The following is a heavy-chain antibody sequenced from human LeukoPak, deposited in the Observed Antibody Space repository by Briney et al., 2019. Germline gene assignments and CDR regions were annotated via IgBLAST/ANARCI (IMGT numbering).Heavy chain of an antibody. J-gene: IGHJ4*02. CDR1: GYTFTGYY. V-gene: IGHV1-2*02. D-gene: IGHD3-10*01. Sequence: ASVKVSCKASGYTFTGYYMHWVRQAPGQGLEWMGWINPNSGGTNYAQKFQGRVTMTRDTSISTAYKELSRLRSDDTAVYYCARRQITMVRGVIDYWGQGTLVTVSS. CDR2: INPNSGGT. CDR3: ARRQITMVRGVIDY.